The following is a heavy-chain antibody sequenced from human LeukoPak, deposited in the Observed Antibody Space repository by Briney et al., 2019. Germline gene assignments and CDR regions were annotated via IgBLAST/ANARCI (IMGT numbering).Heavy chain of an antibody. Sequence: PSETLSLTCTVSGGSVSSSSYYWGWIRQPPGKGLEWIGTIYYSANTYYNPSLRSRVTISVDTSKNQFSLKLNSVTAADTAVYYWAREPNSTSTGASYEYWGQRRLVTVSS. D-gene: IGHD2/OR15-2a*01. J-gene: IGHJ4*02. CDR1: GGSVSSSSYY. CDR2: IYYSANT. V-gene: IGHV4-39*07. CDR3: AREPNSTSTGASYEY.